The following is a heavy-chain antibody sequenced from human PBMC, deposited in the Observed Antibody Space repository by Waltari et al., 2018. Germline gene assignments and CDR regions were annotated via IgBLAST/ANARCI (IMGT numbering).Heavy chain of an antibody. CDR1: GYIFNKYV. J-gene: IGHJ5*02. V-gene: IGHV7-4-1*01. CDR2: SNTNTGNP. CDR3: TRGINFYDL. D-gene: IGHD1-20*01. Sequence: QVQLVQSESELKKPGASVKISCKASGYIFNKYVINWVRQAPGQGLEWMGWSNTNTGNPTYAQGFAGHFVFSLDTSVSTAYLQIPSLRAGDTAMYYCTRGINFYDLWGQGTLVTVSS.